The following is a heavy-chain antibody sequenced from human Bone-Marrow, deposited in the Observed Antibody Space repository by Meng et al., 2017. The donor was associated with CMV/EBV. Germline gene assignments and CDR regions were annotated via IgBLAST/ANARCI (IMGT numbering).Heavy chain of an antibody. Sequence: GESLKISCAASGFTFDDYGMSWVRQAPGKGLEWVSGINWNGDSTGYADSVKGRFTISRDNAKNSLYLQMNSLRAEDTALYYCARGSALTGTQNDYWGQGTLVTVSS. CDR2: INWNGDST. CDR1: GFTFDDYG. J-gene: IGHJ4*02. CDR3: ARGSALTGTQNDY. D-gene: IGHD1-7*01. V-gene: IGHV3-20*04.